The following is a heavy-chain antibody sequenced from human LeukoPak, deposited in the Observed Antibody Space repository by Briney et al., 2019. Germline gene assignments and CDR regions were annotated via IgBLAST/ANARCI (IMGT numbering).Heavy chain of an antibody. V-gene: IGHV3-53*01. CDR1: GFIAGYNY. CDR3: ASYYCSSGSCYFDH. Sequence: GGSLRLSCEVSGFIAGYNYMSWVAQAPGKGLEWGSVIYRGDTYYAASVKGRFTISRDDSKNTVFLQMNNLRVEDTAEYFCASYYCSSGSCYFDHGREGTLVTVSS. CDR2: IYRGDT. D-gene: IGHD2-15*01. J-gene: IGHJ4*02.